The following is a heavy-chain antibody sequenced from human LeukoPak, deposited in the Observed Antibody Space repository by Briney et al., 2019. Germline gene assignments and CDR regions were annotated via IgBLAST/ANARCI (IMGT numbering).Heavy chain of an antibody. CDR2: VGPSGART. J-gene: IGHJ4*02. D-gene: IGHD5-24*01. Sequence: PGGSLRLSCAASGFTFNHHGMNWVRQAPGKGLEWVSGVGPSGARTYYADSVKGRFTVPRDNSKNMVFLQMNSLRAEDTAMYYCAKDDAYLQYADWGQGTLVTVSS. CDR1: GFTFNHHG. CDR3: AKDDAYLQYAD. V-gene: IGHV3-23*01.